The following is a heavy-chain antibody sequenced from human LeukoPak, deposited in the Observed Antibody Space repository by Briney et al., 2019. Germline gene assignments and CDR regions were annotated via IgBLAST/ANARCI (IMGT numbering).Heavy chain of an antibody. J-gene: IGHJ6*02. Sequence: PGGSLRLSCAASGFTFSSYAMSWVRQAPGKGLEWVSAISGSGGSTYYADSVKGRFTISRDNSKNTLYLQMNSLRAEDTAVYYCARVGQLGSYRSYAYYYYGMDVWGQGTTVTVSS. V-gene: IGHV3-23*01. D-gene: IGHD3-16*02. CDR1: GFTFSSYA. CDR2: ISGSGGST. CDR3: ARVGQLGSYRSYAYYYYGMDV.